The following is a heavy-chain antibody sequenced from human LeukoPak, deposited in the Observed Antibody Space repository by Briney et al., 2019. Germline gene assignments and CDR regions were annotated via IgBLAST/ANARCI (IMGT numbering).Heavy chain of an antibody. Sequence: GASVKVPCKASGYTFTRYDIHWVRQATGQGLEWMGWMNPNSGNTHYAQKFQGRVTMTRNSYISTAYMELSSLRSEHTAVYYCARAPPPYYDFWSGYYPYYYYGMDVWGQGTTVTVSS. D-gene: IGHD3-3*01. CDR3: ARAPPPYYDFWSGYYPYYYYGMDV. J-gene: IGHJ6*02. CDR2: MNPNSGNT. V-gene: IGHV1-8*01. CDR1: GYTFTRYD.